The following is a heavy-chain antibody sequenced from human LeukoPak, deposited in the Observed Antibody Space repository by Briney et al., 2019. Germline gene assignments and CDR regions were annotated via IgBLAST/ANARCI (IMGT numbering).Heavy chain of an antibody. V-gene: IGHV3-30-3*01. CDR3: AKGMVIDY. Sequence: PGGSLRLSCAASGFTFTTYALFWVRQAPGMGLEWVATISYDGSNKWYADSVKGRFTISRDNSKNTLYLQMNSLRAEDTAVYYCAKGMVIDYWGQGTLVTVSS. CDR2: ISYDGSNK. D-gene: IGHD5-18*01. J-gene: IGHJ4*02. CDR1: GFTFTTYA.